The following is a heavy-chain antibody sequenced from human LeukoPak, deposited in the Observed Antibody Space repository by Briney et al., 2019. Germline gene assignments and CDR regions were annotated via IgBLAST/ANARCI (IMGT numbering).Heavy chain of an antibody. Sequence: GGSLRLSCAASGFTFSSYGMHWVRQAPGKGLEWVAVISYDGNNKFYTDSLKGRFTISRDNSENTLYLQMNSLRIEDTAVYYCAIEQSPGHTSGWYYHYWGQGTLVTVSS. CDR3: AIEQSPGHTSGWYYHY. V-gene: IGHV3-30*03. CDR2: ISYDGNNK. D-gene: IGHD6-19*01. CDR1: GFTFSSYG. J-gene: IGHJ4*02.